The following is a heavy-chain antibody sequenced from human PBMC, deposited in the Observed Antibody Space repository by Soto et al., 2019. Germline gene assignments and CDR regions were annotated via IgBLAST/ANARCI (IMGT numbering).Heavy chain of an antibody. CDR2: IYYSGST. J-gene: IGHJ3*02. D-gene: IGHD1-26*01. V-gene: IGHV4-31*11. CDR1: GGSVRSAGYD. CDR3: AWDKKPWDVSNDAFDI. Sequence: PSESLSLSCAVSGGSVRSAGYDWKVIRQHPGKGLEWIGYIYYSGSTYYNPSLKSRVTISVDTSKNQFSLKLSSVTAADTAVYYCAWDKKPWDVSNDAFDIWGQGTILTVSS.